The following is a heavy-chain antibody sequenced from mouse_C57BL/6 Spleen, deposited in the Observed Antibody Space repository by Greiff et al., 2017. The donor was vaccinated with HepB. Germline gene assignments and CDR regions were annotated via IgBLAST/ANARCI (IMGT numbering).Heavy chain of an antibody. CDR1: GFTFSSYG. CDR3: ARQGGYYYGSRDYYAMDY. V-gene: IGHV5-6*01. D-gene: IGHD1-1*01. J-gene: IGHJ4*01. Sequence: EVQLVESGGDLVKPGGSLKLSCAASGFTFSSYGMSWVRQTPDKRLEWVATISSGGSYTYYPDSVKGRFTISRDNAKNTLYLQMSSLKSEDTAMYDCARQGGYYYGSRDYYAMDYWGQGTSVTVSS. CDR2: ISSGGSYT.